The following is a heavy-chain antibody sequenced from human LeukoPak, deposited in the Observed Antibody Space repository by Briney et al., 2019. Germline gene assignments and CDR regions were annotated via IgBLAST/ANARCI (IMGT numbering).Heavy chain of an antibody. D-gene: IGHD3-9*01. Sequence: PSETLSLTCTVSGGSISSSHYYWGWVRQPPGKGLEWIGSIYYSGNTYYNPSLKSRVTMSVDTSMNQFSLKLNPVTAADTAVYYCARLPLDYDILTGYYDYFDYWGQGTLVTVSS. J-gene: IGHJ4*02. CDR2: IYYSGNT. CDR1: GGSISSSHYY. CDR3: ARLPLDYDILTGYYDYFDY. V-gene: IGHV4-39*01.